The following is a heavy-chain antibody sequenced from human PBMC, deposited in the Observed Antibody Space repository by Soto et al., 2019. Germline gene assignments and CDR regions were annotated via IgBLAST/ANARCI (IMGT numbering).Heavy chain of an antibody. CDR1: GGSFSGYY. J-gene: IGHJ4*02. CDR3: ARDKITGLFDY. Sequence: PSETRSLTCAAYGGSFSGYYWTWIRQPPGTGLEWIGEINHSGSTNCNPSLKSRVTISVDTSKNQFSLKLTSVTAADTAVYYCARDKITGLFDYWGQGTLVTVSS. CDR2: INHSGST. V-gene: IGHV4-34*01. D-gene: IGHD2-8*02.